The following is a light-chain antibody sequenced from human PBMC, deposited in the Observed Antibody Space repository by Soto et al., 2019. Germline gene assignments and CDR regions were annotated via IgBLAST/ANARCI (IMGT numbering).Light chain of an antibody. J-gene: IGLJ3*02. CDR1: SSNIGSNT. V-gene: IGLV1-44*01. Sequence: QSVLTQPPSASGTPGQSVSISCSGSSSNIGSNTVNWYQQLPGAAPKLLLYRNNQRPSGVPDRISGSRSGTSASLAITGLQSDDEADYYCATWDDSLNAWVFGGGTQLTVL. CDR2: RNN. CDR3: ATWDDSLNAWV.